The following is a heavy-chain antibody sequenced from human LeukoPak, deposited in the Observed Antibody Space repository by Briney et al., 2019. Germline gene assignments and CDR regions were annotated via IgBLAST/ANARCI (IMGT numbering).Heavy chain of an antibody. Sequence: GGSLRLSCAASGFTFSSYGMHWVRQAPGKGLEWVAFIRYDGSNKYYADSVKGRFTISRDNSKNTLYLQINSLRAGDTAVYYCAKDPWVGAILGGGAYWGQGTLVTVSS. V-gene: IGHV3-30*02. CDR1: GFTFSSYG. CDR2: IRYDGSNK. D-gene: IGHD1-26*01. CDR3: AKDPWVGAILGGGAY. J-gene: IGHJ4*02.